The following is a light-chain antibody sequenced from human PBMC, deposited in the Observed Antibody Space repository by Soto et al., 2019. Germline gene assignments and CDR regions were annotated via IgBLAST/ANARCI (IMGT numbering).Light chain of an antibody. CDR1: ARFLHKNGYNY. J-gene: IGKJ1*01. CDR3: MQPLENFRT. V-gene: IGKV2-28*01. CDR2: LGS. Sequence: IVVTQYPLSLSVTPEEPASTSCTARARFLHKNGYNYVDWYMQKPGQSPQLLIYLGSNRASGVPDRFSGSGSDTYFTLEISRVEADDVGVYYCMQPLENFRTFGQGTKV.